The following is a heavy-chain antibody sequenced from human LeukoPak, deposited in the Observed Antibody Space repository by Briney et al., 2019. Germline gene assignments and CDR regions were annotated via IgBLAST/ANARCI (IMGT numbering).Heavy chain of an antibody. CDR1: GYTFTSYG. D-gene: IGHD2-2*01. CDR3: AGCTSCYEDPYYFDY. J-gene: IGHJ4*02. V-gene: IGHV1-69*13. Sequence: ASVKVSCEASGYTFTSYGIIWVRQAPGQGLEWMGGIIPIFGTANYAQKFQGRVTITADESTSTAYMELSSLRSEDTAVYYCAGCTSCYEDPYYFDYWGQGTLVTVSS. CDR2: IIPIFGTA.